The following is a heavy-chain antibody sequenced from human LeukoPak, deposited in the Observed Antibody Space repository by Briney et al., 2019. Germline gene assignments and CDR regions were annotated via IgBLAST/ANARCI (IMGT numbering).Heavy chain of an antibody. V-gene: IGHV3-74*01. CDR2: ISSDGSST. CDR1: GFTFSRNW. J-gene: IGHJ4*02. D-gene: IGHD1-1*01. CDR3: AKDREPDGRWNFDF. Sequence: PGGSLRLSCAASGFTFSRNWMHWVRQAPGKGLVWVSRISSDGSSTTYADSVRGRFTISRDNSKNTLYLQMNSLRADDTAIYYCAKDREPDGRWNFDFWGQGTLVTVSS.